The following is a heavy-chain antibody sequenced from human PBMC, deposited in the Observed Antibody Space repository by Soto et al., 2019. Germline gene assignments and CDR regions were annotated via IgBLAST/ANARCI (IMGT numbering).Heavy chain of an antibody. J-gene: IGHJ6*02. D-gene: IGHD1-26*01. CDR1: GYTFSRSG. CDR2: ISTYNGDA. V-gene: IGHV1-18*01. Sequence: QVQLVQSGAEVRKPGASVKVSCKTSGYTFSRSGISWVRQAPGQGLEWMGWISTYNGDANYAQKLQGRATMTTDTSTRTAFMELGSLTSDDTAVYYCARSGSVPYYYYGLDVWGQGTTVTVSS. CDR3: ARSGSVPYYYYGLDV.